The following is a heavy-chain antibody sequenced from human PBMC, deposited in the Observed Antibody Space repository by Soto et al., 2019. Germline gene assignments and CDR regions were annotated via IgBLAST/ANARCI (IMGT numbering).Heavy chain of an antibody. CDR2: IVVGSGNT. Sequence: ASVKVSCKASGFTFTSSAVQWVRQARGQRLEWIGWIVVGSGNTNYAQKFQERVTITRDMSTSTAYMELSSLRSEDTAVYYCAAAGDSSGYYYGFDYWGQGTLVTVSS. CDR3: AAAGDSSGYYYGFDY. J-gene: IGHJ4*02. V-gene: IGHV1-58*01. D-gene: IGHD3-22*01. CDR1: GFTFTSSA.